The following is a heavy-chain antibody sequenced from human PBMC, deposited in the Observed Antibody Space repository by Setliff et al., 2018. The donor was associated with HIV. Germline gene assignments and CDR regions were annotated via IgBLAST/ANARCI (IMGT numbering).Heavy chain of an antibody. CDR3: TRDHNYGFYY. V-gene: IGHV4-4*07. J-gene: IGHJ4*02. Sequence: PSETLSLTCTVSGGSISSYYWNWIRQPAGKGLEWIGRISTSGSTNYNPSLKSRVTISLDTSKNQFSLKLSSVTAADTAVYYCTRDHNYGFYYWGQGTLVTVSS. CDR1: GGSISSYY. D-gene: IGHD3-10*01. CDR2: ISTSGST.